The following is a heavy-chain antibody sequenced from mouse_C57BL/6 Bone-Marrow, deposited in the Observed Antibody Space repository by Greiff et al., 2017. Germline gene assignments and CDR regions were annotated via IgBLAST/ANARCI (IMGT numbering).Heavy chain of an antibody. CDR3: ARPDPDY. J-gene: IGHJ2*01. CDR2: ISSGCSSI. CDR1: GFTFSDYG. V-gene: IGHV5-17*01. Sequence: EVQLVESGGGLVKPGGSLKLSCAASGFTFSDYGMHWVRQAPEKGLEWVAYISSGCSSIYYADTVKGRSTISRDNAKNTLFLQMTSLRSEDTAMYYCARPDPDYWGQGTTLTVSS.